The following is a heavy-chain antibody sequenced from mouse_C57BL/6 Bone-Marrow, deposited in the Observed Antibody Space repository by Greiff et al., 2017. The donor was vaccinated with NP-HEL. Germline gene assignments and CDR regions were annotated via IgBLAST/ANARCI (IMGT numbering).Heavy chain of an antibody. CDR1: GYTFTSYW. V-gene: IGHV1-50*01. J-gene: IGHJ2*01. Sequence: QVQLQQPGAELVKPGASVKLSCKASGYTFTSYWMQWVKQRPGQGLEWIGEIDPSDSYTNYNQKFKGKATLTVDTSSSTACMQLSSLTSEDSAVYYCARYDGYYPYYFDYWGQGTTLTVSS. CDR2: IDPSDSYT. CDR3: ARYDGYYPYYFDY. D-gene: IGHD2-3*01.